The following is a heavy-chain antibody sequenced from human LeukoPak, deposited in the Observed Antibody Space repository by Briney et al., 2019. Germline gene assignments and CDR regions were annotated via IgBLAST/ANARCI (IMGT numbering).Heavy chain of an antibody. V-gene: IGHV1-69*04. CDR1: RGTFSRYA. CDR2: IIPMIGIT. Sequence: SVKVSCKASRGTFSRYALSWVRQAPGQGLEWMGRIIPMIGITNYAQSVQGRVTITGDKTTSTAYMELSSLRSEDTAVYYCARDCSGGSCSSEGGYWGQGTLVTVSS. J-gene: IGHJ4*02. D-gene: IGHD2-15*01. CDR3: ARDCSGGSCSSEGGY.